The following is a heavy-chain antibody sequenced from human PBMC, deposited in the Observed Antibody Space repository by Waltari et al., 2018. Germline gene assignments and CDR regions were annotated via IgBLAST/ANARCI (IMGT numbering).Heavy chain of an antibody. J-gene: IGHJ4*02. CDR3: ASFTTKTH. D-gene: IGHD1-1*01. V-gene: IGHV3-53*01. Sequence: EVQLVESGGGLTQPGGSLRPSCAASGFTVCNNDMSWVRQAPGKGLEWVSLIYSGGSTYYADSVKGRFTISRDNSRNTLYLQMNSLRAEDTAVYYCASFTTKTHWGQGTLVTVSS. CDR2: IYSGGST. CDR1: GFTVCNND.